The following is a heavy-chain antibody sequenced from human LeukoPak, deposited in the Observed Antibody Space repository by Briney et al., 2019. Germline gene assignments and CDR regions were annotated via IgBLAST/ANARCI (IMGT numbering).Heavy chain of an antibody. D-gene: IGHD6-13*01. CDR1: GFTFTNYW. J-gene: IGHJ2*01. V-gene: IGHV5-51*01. Sequence: GESVKISCQASGFTFTNYWIAWVRQMPGKGLEWMGIVHAGDSDARYSPSFQDQVTMSADKSISTAYLQWNSLRASDSAMYFCARFGYSTSLDFYLDVWGRGTLVAVSS. CDR3: ARFGYSTSLDFYLDV. CDR2: VHAGDSDA.